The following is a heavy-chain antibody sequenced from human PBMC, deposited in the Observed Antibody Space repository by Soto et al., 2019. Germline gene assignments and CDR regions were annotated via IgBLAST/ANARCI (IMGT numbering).Heavy chain of an antibody. CDR3: AREMGWFDP. V-gene: IGHV3-33*01. Sequence: GGSLRLSCAASGFTFSSYGMHWVRQAPGKGLEWVAVIWYDGSNKYYADSVKGRFTISGDNSKNTLYLQMNSLRAEDTAVYYCAREMGWFDPWGQGTLVTVSS. CDR1: GFTFSSYG. J-gene: IGHJ5*02. D-gene: IGHD2-8*01. CDR2: IWYDGSNK.